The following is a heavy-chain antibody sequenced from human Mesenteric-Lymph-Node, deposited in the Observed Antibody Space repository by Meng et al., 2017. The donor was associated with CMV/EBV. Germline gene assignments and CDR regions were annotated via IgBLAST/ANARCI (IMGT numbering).Heavy chain of an antibody. V-gene: IGHV1-2*06. CDR2: IDPNTGGK. CDR3: ARVGYGSRLNMDY. D-gene: IGHD3-10*01. Sequence: CKASGYIFTDYDRHWVRQAHGQGIEWMGRIDPNTGGKNYAQKFQGRVTMTRDTSISTAYMELNTLRSDDTAVYYCARVGYGSRLNMDYWGQGTLVTVSS. CDR1: GYIFTDYD. J-gene: IGHJ4*02.